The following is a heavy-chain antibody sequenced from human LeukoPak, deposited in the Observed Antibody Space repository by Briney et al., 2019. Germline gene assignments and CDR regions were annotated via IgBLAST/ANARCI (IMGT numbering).Heavy chain of an antibody. J-gene: IGHJ3*02. CDR1: GYTFTGYY. V-gene: IGHV1-2*02. CDR2: INPNSGGT. Sequence: ASVKVSCKASGYTFTGYYMHWVRQAPGKGLEWMGWINPNSGGTNYAQKFQGRVPMPGDTSISTAYMELSRVRSDDTAGYYCARPLGAAAGSDAFDIWGQGTMVTVSS. D-gene: IGHD6-13*01. CDR3: ARPLGAAAGSDAFDI.